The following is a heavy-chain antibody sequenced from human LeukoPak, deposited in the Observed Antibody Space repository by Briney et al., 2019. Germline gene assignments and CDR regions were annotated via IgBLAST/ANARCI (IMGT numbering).Heavy chain of an antibody. CDR3: ARSPLLRWFDP. Sequence: PSETLSLTCTVSGGSISSYYWSWIRQPPGKGLEWIGYIYYSGSTNYNPSLKSRVTISVDTSKNQFSLKLSSVTAADTAVYYCARSPLLRWFDPWGQGTLVTVPS. J-gene: IGHJ5*02. CDR1: GGSISSYY. CDR2: IYYSGST. D-gene: IGHD3-3*01. V-gene: IGHV4-59*01.